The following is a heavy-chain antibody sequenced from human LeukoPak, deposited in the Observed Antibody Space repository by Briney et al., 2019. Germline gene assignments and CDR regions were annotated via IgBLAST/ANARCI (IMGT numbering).Heavy chain of an antibody. CDR3: ARDRIRITMVRGPLMWFDP. V-gene: IGHV3-7*01. D-gene: IGHD3-10*01. CDR2: IKQDGSEK. J-gene: IGHJ5*02. Sequence: GGSLRLSCAASGFTFSSYWMSWVRQAPGKGLEWVANIKQDGSEKYYVDSVKGRFTISRDNAKNLLYLQMNSLRAEDTAVYYCARDRIRITMVRGPLMWFDPWGQGTLVTVSS. CDR1: GFTFSSYW.